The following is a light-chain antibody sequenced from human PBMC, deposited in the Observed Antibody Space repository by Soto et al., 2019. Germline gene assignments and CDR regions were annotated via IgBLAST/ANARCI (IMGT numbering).Light chain of an antibody. V-gene: IGLV2-14*01. CDR3: SSYTSSSVV. CDR2: DVS. CDR1: SSEIGVYNY. J-gene: IGLJ2*01. Sequence: QSVLTQPASVSGSPGQSITISCTGTSSEIGVYNYVSGYQQHPGKAPKLMIYDVSNRPSGVSNRFSGSKYGNTASLIISGIQAEDEADYYCSSYTSSSVVFGGGTKVTVL.